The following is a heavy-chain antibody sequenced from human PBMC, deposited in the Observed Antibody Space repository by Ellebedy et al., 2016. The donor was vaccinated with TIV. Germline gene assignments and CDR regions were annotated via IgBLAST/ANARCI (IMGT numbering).Heavy chain of an antibody. D-gene: IGHD4-23*01. CDR2: IKGKIYGGTM. Sequence: GESLKISXAASGFTFSDAWMNWVRQAPGKGLEWVGRIKGKIYGGTMDYAAPVKGRFTISGDASSNTLFLQMDSLKTEDTGVYYCTTDNGGYRLDYWGQGTLVTVSS. CDR3: TTDNGGYRLDY. CDR1: GFTFSDAW. J-gene: IGHJ4*02. V-gene: IGHV3-15*07.